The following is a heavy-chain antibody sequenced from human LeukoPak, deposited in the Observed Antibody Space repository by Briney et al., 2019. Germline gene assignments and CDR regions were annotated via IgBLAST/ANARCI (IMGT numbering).Heavy chain of an antibody. V-gene: IGHV3-7*01. J-gene: IGHJ4*02. Sequence: GVLRLSCAASGFTFSTFWMSWVRQAPGKGLEWVANINQDGSEKYYVDSMKGRFTVSRDNAKNSLYLQMDSLRAEDTAVYYCARGGTFVPDYWGQGTLVTVSS. D-gene: IGHD1-1*01. CDR2: INQDGSEK. CDR1: GFTFSTFW. CDR3: ARGGTFVPDY.